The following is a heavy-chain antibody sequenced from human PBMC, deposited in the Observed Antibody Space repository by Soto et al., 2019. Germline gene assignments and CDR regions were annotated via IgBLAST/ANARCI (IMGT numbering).Heavy chain of an antibody. V-gene: IGHV4-39*01. D-gene: IGHD2-2*01. Sequence: QLQLQESGPGLVKPSETLSLTCTVSGGSISSSSYYWGWIRQPPGKGLEWIGSIYYSGSTYYNPSLKSRVTISVDTSKNQFSLKLSAVTAADTAVYYCARHAPNYGSSTSGYGGWFDPWGQGTLVTVSS. CDR2: IYYSGST. J-gene: IGHJ5*02. CDR1: GGSISSSSYY. CDR3: ARHAPNYGSSTSGYGGWFDP.